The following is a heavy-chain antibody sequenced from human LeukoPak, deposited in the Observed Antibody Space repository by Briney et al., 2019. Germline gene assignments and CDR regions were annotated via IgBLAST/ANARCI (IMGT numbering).Heavy chain of an antibody. D-gene: IGHD3-10*02. V-gene: IGHV3-7*01. J-gene: IGHJ6*04. CDR1: GFTFW. Sequence: PGGSLKLSCAASGFTFWMTWVRQAPGKGLEWVANIKHDGSEDSYLDSVKGRFTISRDNAKSSMWLQMNSLRAEDTAVYYCAELGITMIGGVWGKGTTVTISS. CDR2: IKHDGSED. CDR3: AELGITMIGGV.